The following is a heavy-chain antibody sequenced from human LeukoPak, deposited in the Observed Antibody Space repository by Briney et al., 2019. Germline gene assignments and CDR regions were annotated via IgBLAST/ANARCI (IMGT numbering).Heavy chain of an antibody. Sequence: GGSLRLSCAASGFTFSSYSMNWVRQAPGKGLEWVSSITSSSSYIYYADSVKGRFTVSRDDAKNSLYLQMNSLRAEDTAVYYCAREVRGVSLFDYWGQGTLVTVSS. J-gene: IGHJ4*02. V-gene: IGHV3-21*01. D-gene: IGHD2-8*02. CDR1: GFTFSSYS. CDR3: AREVRGVSLFDY. CDR2: ITSSSSYI.